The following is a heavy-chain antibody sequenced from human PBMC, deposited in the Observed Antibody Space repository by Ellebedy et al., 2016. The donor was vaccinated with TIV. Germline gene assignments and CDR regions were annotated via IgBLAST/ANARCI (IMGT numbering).Heavy chain of an antibody. D-gene: IGHD4-11*01. J-gene: IGHJ3*01. CDR3: ARSPFDYSRGGAFEL. CDR2: IYYTGSS. V-gene: IGHV4-59*11. CDR1: GDSIAGHY. Sequence: MPSETLSLTCTVSGDSIAGHYYSWIRQPTGKGLTWIGTIYYTGSSYYNPSLRSRVTMSVDTSKRQFSLSLTSVTAADTALYYCARSPFDYSRGGAFELWGQGTMVTVSS.